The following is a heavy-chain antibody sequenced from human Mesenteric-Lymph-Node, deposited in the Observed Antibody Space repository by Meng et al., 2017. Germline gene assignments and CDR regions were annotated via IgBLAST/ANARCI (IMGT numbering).Heavy chain of an antibody. CDR1: GFTFSNYA. J-gene: IGHJ4*02. CDR2: ISGSGGIT. Sequence: EVQLFESGGGLVQPGGSLRLACAASGFTFSNYAMSWVRQAPGKGLELVSTISGSGGITYYANSVKGRFTTSRDNSKNTLYLQMNSLRAEDTAIYYCAKRPYYDTSGYHDYWGQGTLVTVSS. D-gene: IGHD3-22*01. CDR3: AKRPYYDTSGYHDY. V-gene: IGHV3-23*01.